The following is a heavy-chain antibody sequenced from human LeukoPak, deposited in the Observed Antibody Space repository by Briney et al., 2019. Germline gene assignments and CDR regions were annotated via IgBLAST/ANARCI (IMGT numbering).Heavy chain of an antibody. J-gene: IGHJ4*02. Sequence: SETLSLTCAVSSGSMSSYHWSGTRQPPGKGLEWIGYIYYTGVTNYSPSLKRRLTISLDTAMKQFSLNLRSVTAADTAMYYCARGGSGYPLNYWGQGTLVTVSS. D-gene: IGHD3-22*01. CDR1: SGSMSSYH. CDR3: ARGGSGYPLNY. V-gene: IGHV4-59*01. CDR2: IYYTGVT.